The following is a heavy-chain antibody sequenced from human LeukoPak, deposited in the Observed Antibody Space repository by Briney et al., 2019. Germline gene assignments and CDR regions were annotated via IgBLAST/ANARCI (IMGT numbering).Heavy chain of an antibody. J-gene: IGHJ4*02. Sequence: PGGSLRLSCAASGFTFSSYTMNWVRQAPGKGLEWVSSISSSSSYIYYADSVKGRFTISRDNAKNSLYLQMNSLRAEDTAVYYCARLSGYSYGEMNYWGQGTLVTVSS. D-gene: IGHD5-18*01. V-gene: IGHV3-21*01. CDR3: ARLSGYSYGEMNY. CDR1: GFTFSSYT. CDR2: ISSSSSYI.